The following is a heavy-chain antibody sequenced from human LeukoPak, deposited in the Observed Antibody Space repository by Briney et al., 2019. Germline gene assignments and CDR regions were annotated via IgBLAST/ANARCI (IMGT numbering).Heavy chain of an antibody. V-gene: IGHV4-39*07. D-gene: IGHD3-22*01. J-gene: IGHJ5*01. CDR2: IFYSGST. CDR1: SGSVSTSNYY. Sequence: SETLSLTCTVSSGSVSTSNYYWGWVRQPPGKALAWIGNIFYSGSTYYSPSLKSRVTISLDTSRNQFSLKLNSVTAADTAVYYCARDRYYYDSSGTRWFDSWGQGTLVTASS. CDR3: ARDRYYYDSSGTRWFDS.